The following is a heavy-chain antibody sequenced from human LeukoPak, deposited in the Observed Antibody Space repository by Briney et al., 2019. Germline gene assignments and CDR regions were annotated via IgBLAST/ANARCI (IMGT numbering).Heavy chain of an antibody. J-gene: IGHJ4*02. D-gene: IGHD3-22*01. CDR3: ARDGDYYSIDY. Sequence: ASVKVSCKASGYTFANYNIHWVRQAPGQGLEWMGIINPSGGSTNYAQKLQGRVTLTRDTSTSTVYTELSSLRSEDTAVYFCARDGDYYSIDYWGQGTLVTVSS. V-gene: IGHV1-46*04. CDR1: GYTFANYN. CDR2: INPSGGST.